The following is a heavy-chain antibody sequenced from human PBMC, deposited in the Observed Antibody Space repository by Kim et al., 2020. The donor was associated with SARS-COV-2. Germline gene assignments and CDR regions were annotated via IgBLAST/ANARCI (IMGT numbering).Heavy chain of an antibody. D-gene: IGHD6-13*01. CDR2: ISYDGSNK. Sequence: GGSLRLSCAASGFTFSSYAMHWVRQAPGKGLEWVAVISYDGSNKYYADSVKGRFTISRDNSKNTLYLQMNSLRAEDTAVYYCAKTGYSSSWQTIYYYYYYGRDVWGQGTTVTVSS. CDR3: AKTGYSSSWQTIYYYYYYGRDV. V-gene: IGHV3-30*04. J-gene: IGHJ6*02. CDR1: GFTFSSYA.